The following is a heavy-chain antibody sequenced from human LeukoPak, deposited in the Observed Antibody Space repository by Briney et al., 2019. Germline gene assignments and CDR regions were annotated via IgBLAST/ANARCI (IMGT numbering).Heavy chain of an antibody. J-gene: IGHJ5*02. Sequence: GGSLRLSCVASGFTFSNYAVSWVRQAPGKGLELVSGIYGSDDKTVYGDAVKGRFTISRDNSKNTLYLQMNSLRADDTAVYYCAKTQGYYDAWGQGALVTVSS. CDR1: GFTFSNYA. CDR3: AKTQGYYDA. CDR2: IYGSDDKT. V-gene: IGHV3-23*01. D-gene: IGHD2-15*01.